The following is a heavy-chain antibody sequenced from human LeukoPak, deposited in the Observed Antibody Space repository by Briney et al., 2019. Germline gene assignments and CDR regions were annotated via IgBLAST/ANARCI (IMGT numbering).Heavy chain of an antibody. CDR2: IYYSGST. J-gene: IGHJ5*02. CDR1: GGSISSYY. Sequence: SETLSLTCTVSGGSISSYYWSWIQQPPGKGLEWIGYIYYSGSTNYNPSLKSRVTISVDTSKNQFSLKLSSVTAADTAVYYCARTSWGFNWFDPWGQGTLVTVSS. CDR3: ARTSWGFNWFDP. V-gene: IGHV4-59*01. D-gene: IGHD2-2*01.